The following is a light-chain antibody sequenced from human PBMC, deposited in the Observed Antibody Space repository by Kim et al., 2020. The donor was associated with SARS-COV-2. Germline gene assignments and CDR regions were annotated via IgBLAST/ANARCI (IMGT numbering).Light chain of an antibody. CDR3: ATWDDGLDGWV. V-gene: IGLV1-44*01. CDR1: SSNIGSNP. J-gene: IGLJ3*02. CDR2: SDN. Sequence: QGVTISCSESSSNIGSNPVNWYQQLPGTAPILLIDSDNHRPSGVPDRFSDSNSGTSASLVISGLQSEDEADYYCATWDDGLDGWVFGGGTQLTVL.